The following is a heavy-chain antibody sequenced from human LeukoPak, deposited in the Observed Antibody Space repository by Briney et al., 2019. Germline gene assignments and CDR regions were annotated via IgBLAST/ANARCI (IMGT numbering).Heavy chain of an antibody. J-gene: IGHJ6*03. Sequence: ASVKVSCKASGYTFTSYGISWVRQAPGQGLEWMGWISAYNGNTNYAQKLQGRVTMTTDTSTSTAYMELRSLRSDDTAVYYCARVGSSGWYVNYYYYMDVWGKGTTVTISS. CDR3: ARVGSSGWYVNYYYYMDV. CDR1: GYTFTSYG. D-gene: IGHD6-19*01. V-gene: IGHV1-18*01. CDR2: ISAYNGNT.